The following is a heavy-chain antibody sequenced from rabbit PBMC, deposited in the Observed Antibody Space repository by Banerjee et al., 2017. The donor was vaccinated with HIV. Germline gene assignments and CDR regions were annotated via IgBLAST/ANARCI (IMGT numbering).Heavy chain of an antibody. CDR1: GFDNSSHY. D-gene: IGHD6-1*01. CDR3: ARLVNGHVYYDL. CDR2: IYSGNGNI. V-gene: IGHV1S7*01. J-gene: IGHJ3*01. Sequence: QLKETGGGLVQPGGSLTLSCKASGFDNSSHYISWVRQAPGKGLEWIGIIYSGNGNIDYASWVNGRFTISRDNAQNTVDLQMNSLTAADTATYFCARLVNGHVYYDLWGQGT.